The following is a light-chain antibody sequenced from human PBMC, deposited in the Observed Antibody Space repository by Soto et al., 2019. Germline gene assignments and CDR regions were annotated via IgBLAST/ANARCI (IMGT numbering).Light chain of an antibody. Sequence: EIVWTQSPATLSVSPGERATLSCRASQSFSSNLAWYQQKPGQAPRLLIYGASTRATGVPARFSGSGSGTEFTLTISSLQSEDFAVYYCQQYNNWPRTFGQGTRLEI. CDR3: QQYNNWPRT. V-gene: IGKV3-15*01. J-gene: IGKJ5*01. CDR2: GAS. CDR1: QSFSSN.